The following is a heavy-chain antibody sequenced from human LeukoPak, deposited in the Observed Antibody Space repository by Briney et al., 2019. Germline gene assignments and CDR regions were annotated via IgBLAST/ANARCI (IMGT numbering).Heavy chain of an antibody. CDR2: IRYDGSNK. CDR3: ARAGLELHDHHAFDI. Sequence: PGGSLRLSCAASGFTFSSYGMHWVRQAPGKGLEWVAFIRYDGSNKYYADSVKGRFTISRDNSKNTLYLQMNSLRAEDTAVYYCARAGLELHDHHAFDIWGQGTMVTVSS. J-gene: IGHJ3*02. D-gene: IGHD1-7*01. V-gene: IGHV3-30*02. CDR1: GFTFSSYG.